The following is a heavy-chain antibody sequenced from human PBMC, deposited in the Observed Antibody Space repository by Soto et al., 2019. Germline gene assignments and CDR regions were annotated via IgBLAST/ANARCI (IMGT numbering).Heavy chain of an antibody. J-gene: IGHJ6*02. CDR3: ARGALGYCSSTNCYVSAVDA. D-gene: IGHD2-2*01. V-gene: IGHV4-61*03. CDR2: HYDTGST. CDR1: GASVSSGSFY. Sequence: SETLSHTCTVSGASVSSGSFYWSWIRQPPGKGLEYIGYHYDTGSTNYNPSLKSRVTIAVDTAKNHFSLKLTSVTAADTAVYYCARGALGYCSSTNCYVSAVDAWCQGTTVT.